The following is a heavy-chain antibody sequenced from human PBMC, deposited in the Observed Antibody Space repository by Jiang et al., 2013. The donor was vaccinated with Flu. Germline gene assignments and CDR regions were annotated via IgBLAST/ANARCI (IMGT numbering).Heavy chain of an antibody. CDR1: GDSVSSNSAA. V-gene: IGHV6-1*01. J-gene: IGHJ4*02. Sequence: VKPSQTLSLTCAISGDSVSSNSAAWNWIRQSPSRGLEWLGRTYHRSKWYHDYAVSVRSRITINPDTSKNQFSLQLNSVTPEDTAVYYCARMIRDGSNMGDYQDYWGQGTPGHRLL. CDR3: ARMIRDGSNMGDYQDY. CDR2: TYHRSKWYH. D-gene: IGHD5-24*01.